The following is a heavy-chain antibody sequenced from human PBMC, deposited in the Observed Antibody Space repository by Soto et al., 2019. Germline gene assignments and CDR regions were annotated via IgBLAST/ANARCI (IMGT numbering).Heavy chain of an antibody. CDR3: ARDSLVVVTATAYYYYGMDV. J-gene: IGHJ6*02. V-gene: IGHV1-69*13. D-gene: IGHD2-21*02. CDR1: GGTFSSYA. CDR2: IIPIFGTA. Sequence: SVKVSCKASGGTFSSYAISWVRQAPGQGLEWMGGIIPIFGTANYAQKFQGRVTITADESTSTAYMELSSLRSEDTAVYYCARDSLVVVTATAYYYYGMDVWGQGTTVTVSS.